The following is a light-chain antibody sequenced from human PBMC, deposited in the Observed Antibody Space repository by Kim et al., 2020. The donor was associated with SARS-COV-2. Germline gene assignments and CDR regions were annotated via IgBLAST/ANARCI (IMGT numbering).Light chain of an antibody. Sequence: DIQMTQSPSTLSASVGDRVTITCRASQSISSWLDWYQQKPGKAPKLLIYKASSLESGVPSRFSGSGSGTEFTLTSSSLQPDDFATYYCQQYNSYSYTFGQGTKLEI. V-gene: IGKV1-5*03. CDR2: KAS. J-gene: IGKJ2*01. CDR3: QQYNSYSYT. CDR1: QSISSW.